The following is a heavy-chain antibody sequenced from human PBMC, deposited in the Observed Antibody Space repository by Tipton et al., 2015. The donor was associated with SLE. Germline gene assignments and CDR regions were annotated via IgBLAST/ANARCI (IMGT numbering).Heavy chain of an antibody. Sequence: TLSLTCTVSGGSVRSVSYYWSWIRQSPGKGLEWIGEIHYSGNTKYNPSLKSRVTMSVDTSENQFSLKLSSVTAADTAVYYCARLYGGANYYDSRGYYYFDYWAQGQWSPSLQ. CDR3: ARLYGGANYYDSRGYYYFDY. CDR1: GGSVRSVSYY. D-gene: IGHD3-22*01. CDR2: IHYSGNT. J-gene: IGHJ4*02. V-gene: IGHV4-61*01.